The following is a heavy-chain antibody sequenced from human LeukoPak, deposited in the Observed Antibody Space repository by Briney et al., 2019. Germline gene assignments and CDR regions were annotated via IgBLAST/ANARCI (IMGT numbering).Heavy chain of an antibody. CDR2: INHSGST. V-gene: IGHV4-34*01. CDR1: GGSFSGYY. Sequence: SETLSLTCAVYGGSFSGYYWSWIRQPPGKGLEWIGEINHSGSTNYNPSLKSRVAISVDTSKNQFSLKLSSVTAADTAVYYCATRITIFGVVNRNTPDVWGQGTTVTVSS. J-gene: IGHJ6*02. CDR3: ATRITIFGVVNRNTPDV. D-gene: IGHD3-3*01.